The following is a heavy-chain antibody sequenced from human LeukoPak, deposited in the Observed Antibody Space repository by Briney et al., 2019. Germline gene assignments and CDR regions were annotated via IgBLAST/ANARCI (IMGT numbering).Heavy chain of an antibody. CDR2: INPSSGGT. D-gene: IGHD2-2*01. CDR3: ARDVGEYCSSINCHASDY. Sequence: ASVKVSCKASGYTFTGYYMHWVRQAPGQGLEWMGWINPSSGGTNYAQKFHGRVTMTRDTSISTVHMELSRLRSDDTAVYYCARDVGEYCSSINCHASDYWGQGTLVTVSS. J-gene: IGHJ4*02. V-gene: IGHV1-2*02. CDR1: GYTFTGYY.